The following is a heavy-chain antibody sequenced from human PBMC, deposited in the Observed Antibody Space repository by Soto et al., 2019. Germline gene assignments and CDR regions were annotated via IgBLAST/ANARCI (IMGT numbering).Heavy chain of an antibody. CDR3: AALYSSGWPTGYFDL. V-gene: IGHV3-33*01. CDR2: IWYDGSNK. J-gene: IGHJ2*01. D-gene: IGHD6-19*01. Sequence: QVQLVESGGGVVQPGRSLRLSCAASGFTFSSYGMHWVRQAPVKGLEWVAVIWYDGSNKYYADSVKGRFTISRDNSKNTLYLQMNSLRAEDTAVYYCAALYSSGWPTGYFDLWGRGTLVTVSS. CDR1: GFTFSSYG.